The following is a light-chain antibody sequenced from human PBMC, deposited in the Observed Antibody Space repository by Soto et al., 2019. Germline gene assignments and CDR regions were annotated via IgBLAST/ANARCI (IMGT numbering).Light chain of an antibody. Sequence: EIVLTQSPGTLSLSPGARATLSCRASQSVSSSYLAGYQQKPGQAPRPLIYGASSRAIGIPDRFSGSGSGTDFTLPISRLEPEDFAVYYCQQYGSSPLTFGQGTKVEIK. V-gene: IGKV3-20*01. CDR3: QQYGSSPLT. CDR2: GAS. CDR1: QSVSSSY. J-gene: IGKJ1*01.